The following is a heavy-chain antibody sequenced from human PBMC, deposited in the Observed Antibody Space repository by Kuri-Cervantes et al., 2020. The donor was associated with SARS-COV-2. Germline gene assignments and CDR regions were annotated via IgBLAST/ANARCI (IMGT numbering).Heavy chain of an antibody. CDR3: ARDLTDIVVVPAAPAGDAFDI. CDR2: ISSNGGST. D-gene: IGHD2-2*01. Sequence: GESLKISCAASGFTFSSYAMHWVRQAPGKGLEYVSAISSNGGSTYYANSVKGRFTISRDNSKNTLYLQMNSLRAEDTAVYYCARDLTDIVVVPAAPAGDAFDIWGQGTMVT. V-gene: IGHV3-64*01. J-gene: IGHJ3*02. CDR1: GFTFSSYA.